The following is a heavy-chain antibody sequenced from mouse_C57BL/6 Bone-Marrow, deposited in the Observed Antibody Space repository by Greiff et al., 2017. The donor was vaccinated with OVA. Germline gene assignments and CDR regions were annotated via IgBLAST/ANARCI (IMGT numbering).Heavy chain of an antibody. D-gene: IGHD2-4*01. Sequence: QVQLKQSGAELARPGASVKMSCKASGYTFTSYTMHWVKQRPGQGLEWIGYINPSSGYTKYNQKFKDKATLTADKSSSTAYMQLSSLTSEDSAVYYCASYYDYDAGYWGQGTTLTVSS. CDR1: GYTFTSYT. CDR3: ASYYDYDAGY. V-gene: IGHV1-4*01. CDR2: INPSSGYT. J-gene: IGHJ2*01.